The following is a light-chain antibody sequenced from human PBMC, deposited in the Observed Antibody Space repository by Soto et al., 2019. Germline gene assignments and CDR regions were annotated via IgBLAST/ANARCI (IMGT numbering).Light chain of an antibody. J-gene: IGKJ2*01. CDR3: QQYGSSPMYT. Sequence: EIVLTQSPGTLSLSPGERATLSCRASQSVSSSHLAWYQQKPGQAPRLLIYGASSRATGIPDRFSGSGSGTDFPLTISRLEPEDFAVYYCQQYGSSPMYTFGQGTKLEIK. CDR2: GAS. CDR1: QSVSSSH. V-gene: IGKV3-20*01.